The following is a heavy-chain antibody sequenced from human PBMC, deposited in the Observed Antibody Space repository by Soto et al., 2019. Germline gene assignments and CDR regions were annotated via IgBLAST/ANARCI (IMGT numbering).Heavy chain of an antibody. V-gene: IGHV2-5*02. CDR2: IYWDDDK. CDR3: AYLPCSGGSCYWFSYSGMDV. D-gene: IGHD2-15*01. CDR1: GFSLSTSGVG. J-gene: IGHJ6*02. Sequence: QITLKESGPPLVKPTQTLTLTCTFSGFSLSTSGVGVAWIRQPPGKALEWLALIYWDDDKRHRPSLETRLTVTKDTSKNQVVLSMTNMDSVDTATYYCAYLPCSGGSCYWFSYSGMDVWGQGTTVTVSS.